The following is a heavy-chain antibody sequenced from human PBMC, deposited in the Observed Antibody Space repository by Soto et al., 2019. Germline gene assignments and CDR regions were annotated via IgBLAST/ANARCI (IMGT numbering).Heavy chain of an antibody. D-gene: IGHD3-3*01. Sequence: QLPLQESGSGLVKPSQTLSLTCAVSGGSISSGGYSWSWIRQPPGKGLEWIGYIYHRGSTYYIPSLKSRVTIPVDRSKNQLSLKLSSVTAPDTAVYYCARGPLFGRWGQGTLVTVSS. CDR2: IYHRGST. J-gene: IGHJ4*02. CDR3: ARGPLFGR. V-gene: IGHV4-30-2*01. CDR1: GGSISSGGYS.